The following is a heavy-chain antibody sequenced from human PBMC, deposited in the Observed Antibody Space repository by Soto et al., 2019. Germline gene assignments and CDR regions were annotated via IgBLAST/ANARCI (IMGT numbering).Heavy chain of an antibody. Sequence: SETLSLTCAVSGYSISSSNWWGWIRQPPGTGLEWIGYIYYSGSTYYNPSLKSRVTMSVDTSKNQLSLKLSSVTAVDTAVYYCARNSGDCNNTSCYDAFDVWGQGTMVTVSS. CDR2: IYYSGST. CDR1: GYSISSSNW. D-gene: IGHD2-2*01. J-gene: IGHJ3*01. CDR3: ARNSGDCNNTSCYDAFDV. V-gene: IGHV4-28*01.